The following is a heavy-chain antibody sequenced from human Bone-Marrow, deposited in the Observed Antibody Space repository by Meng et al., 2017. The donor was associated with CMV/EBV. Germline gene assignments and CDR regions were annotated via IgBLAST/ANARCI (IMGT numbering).Heavy chain of an antibody. D-gene: IGHD4-17*01. V-gene: IGHV3-74*01. CDR3: ARFLSTAYGDLTLRTSSSYYYGLDV. CDR2: INSDGSST. J-gene: IGHJ6*02. Sequence: GESLKISCAASGFTFTGYWMYWVRHAPGKGLMWVSRINSDGSSTSYADSVKGRFTISRDNAKNTLFLQMNSLRTEDTAVYYCARFLSTAYGDLTLRTSSSYYYGLDVWGQGTTVTVSS. CDR1: GFTFTGYW.